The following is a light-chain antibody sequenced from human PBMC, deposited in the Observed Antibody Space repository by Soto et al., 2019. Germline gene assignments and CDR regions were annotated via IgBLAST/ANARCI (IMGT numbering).Light chain of an antibody. CDR3: QQYNNWPPIT. Sequence: EIVMTQSPATLSVSPGERATLSCRASQSVSSNLAWYQQKPGQAPRLLIYGASTSATGIPARFSGSGSGTEFTLTNSRLQSEDFAVYYCQQYNNWPPITFGQGTRLEIK. J-gene: IGKJ5*01. V-gene: IGKV3D-15*01. CDR1: QSVSSN. CDR2: GAS.